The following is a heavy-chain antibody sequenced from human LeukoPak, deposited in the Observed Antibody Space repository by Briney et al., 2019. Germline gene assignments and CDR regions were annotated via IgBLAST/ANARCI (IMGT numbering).Heavy chain of an antibody. D-gene: IGHD3-22*01. J-gene: IGHJ4*02. Sequence: SETLSLTCTVSGGSIGSYYWNWIRQPPGKGLEWIGYIYYSGSLNYNPSLKSRVTISVDTSKNQFSLNLSSVTAADTAVYYCARATDSCVYYGFDYWGQGILVTVSS. CDR2: IYYSGSL. V-gene: IGHV4-59*13. CDR3: ARATDSCVYYGFDY. CDR1: GGSIGSYY.